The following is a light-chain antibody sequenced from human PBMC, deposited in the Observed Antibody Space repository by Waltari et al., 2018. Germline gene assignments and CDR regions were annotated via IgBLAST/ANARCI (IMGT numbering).Light chain of an antibody. CDR2: DVS. CDR1: SSDVGTYTS. J-gene: IGLJ3*02. V-gene: IGLV2-14*03. Sequence: QSALSQPASVSGSPGQSITISCTGTSSDVGTYTSVSWYQDPPGQGPKVIIYDVSDRPSGVSARFSSSKSGNTASLTISGLQAEDEADYYCSSQSSDDVVLFGGGTKVTVL. CDR3: SSQSSDDVVL.